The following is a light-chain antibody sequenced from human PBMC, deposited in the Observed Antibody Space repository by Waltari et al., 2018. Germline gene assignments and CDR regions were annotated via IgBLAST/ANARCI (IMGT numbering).Light chain of an antibody. J-gene: IGKJ2*01. Sequence: EIVMTQSPRSLPVTPGEPASISCRSSLSLLHSNGYTHLNGYLQMPGPSPQLLIYLVSNRASGVPDRFSGSGSDADFTLKISRVEAEDVGVYYCLQALQTPYTFGQGTKLEIK. CDR2: LVS. CDR3: LQALQTPYT. V-gene: IGKV2-28*01. CDR1: LSLLHSNGYTH.